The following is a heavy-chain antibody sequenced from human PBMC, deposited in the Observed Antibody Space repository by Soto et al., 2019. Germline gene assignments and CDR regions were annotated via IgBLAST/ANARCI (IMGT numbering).Heavy chain of an antibody. V-gene: IGHV4-30-4*01. CDR2: IYYSGST. Sequence: PSETLSLTCTVSGGSISSGDYYWSWIRQPPGKGLEWIGYIYYSGSTYYNPSLKSRVTISVDTSKNQFSLKLSSVTAADTAVYYWARVPRLDSPDDYWGQGTLVTVSS. D-gene: IGHD3-22*01. J-gene: IGHJ4*02. CDR1: GGSISSGDYY. CDR3: ARVPRLDSPDDY.